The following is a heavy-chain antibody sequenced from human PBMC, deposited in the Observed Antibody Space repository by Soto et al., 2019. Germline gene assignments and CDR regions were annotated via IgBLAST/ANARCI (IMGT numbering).Heavy chain of an antibody. CDR2: IYYSGST. J-gene: IGHJ6*03. D-gene: IGHD4-17*01. CDR3: ARLPAGDSHYYYYMDV. Sequence: QVQLQESGPGLVKPSETLSLTCTVSGCSISSYYWSWIRQPPGKGLEWIGYIYYSGSTNYNPSLKSPVTISVDTSKNQFSLKLSSVTAADTAVYYWARLPAGDSHYYYYMDVWGKGTTVTVSS. CDR1: GCSISSYY. V-gene: IGHV4-59*01.